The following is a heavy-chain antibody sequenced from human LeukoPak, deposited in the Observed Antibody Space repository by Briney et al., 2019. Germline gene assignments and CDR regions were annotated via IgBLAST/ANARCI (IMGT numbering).Heavy chain of an antibody. D-gene: IGHD1-26*01. J-gene: IGHJ3*02. V-gene: IGHV4-59*08. CDR2: IYYSGST. CDR3: ASSEGGGSYYGGAFDI. CDR1: GGSISSYY. Sequence: SETLSLTCTVSGGSISSYYWSWIRQPPGKGLEWIGYIYYSGSTNYNPSLKSRVTISVDTSKNQFSLKLSSVTAADTAVYYCASSEGGGSYYGGAFDIWGQGTMVTVSS.